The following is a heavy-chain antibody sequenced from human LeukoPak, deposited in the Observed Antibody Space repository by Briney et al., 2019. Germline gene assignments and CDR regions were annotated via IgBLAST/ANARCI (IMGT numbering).Heavy chain of an antibody. V-gene: IGHV3-23*01. CDR3: AAGPGILNWFDP. J-gene: IGHJ5*02. CDR2: ISGSGGST. Sequence: GGSLRLSCAASGFTFSSYAMSWVRQAPGKGLEWVSAISGSGGSTYYADSVKGRFTISRDNSKNTLYLQMNSLRAEDTAVYYCAAGPGILNWFDPWGQGTLVTVSS. CDR1: GFTFSSYA. D-gene: IGHD3-10*01.